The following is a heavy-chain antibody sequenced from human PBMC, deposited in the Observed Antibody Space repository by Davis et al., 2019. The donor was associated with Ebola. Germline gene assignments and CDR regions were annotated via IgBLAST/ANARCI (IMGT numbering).Heavy chain of an antibody. Sequence: GESLKISCAASGFTFSSYAMHWVRQAPGKGLEWVAVISYDGSNKYYADSVKGRFTISRDNSKNTLYLQMNSLRAEDTAVYYCARDKLGLRLGELSPLYYYYYGMDVWGQGTTVTVSS. CDR3: ARDKLGLRLGELSPLYYYYYGMDV. CDR2: ISYDGSNK. V-gene: IGHV3-30*04. CDR1: GFTFSSYA. D-gene: IGHD3-16*02. J-gene: IGHJ6*02.